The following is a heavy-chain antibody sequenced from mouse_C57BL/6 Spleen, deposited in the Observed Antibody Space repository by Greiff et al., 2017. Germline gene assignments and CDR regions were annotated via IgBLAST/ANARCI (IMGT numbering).Heavy chain of an antibody. CDR1: GFSLTSYA. D-gene: IGHD1-1*01. V-gene: IGHV2-9-1*01. J-gene: IGHJ1*03. CDR2: IWTGGGT. CDR3: ARNSILRSYWYFDV. Sequence: VKLVESGPGLVAPSQSLSITCTVSGFSLTSYAISWVRQPPGKGLEWLGVIWTGGGTNYNSALKSRLSISKDNSKSQVFLKMNSLQTDDTARYYCARNSILRSYWYFDVWGTGTTVTVSS.